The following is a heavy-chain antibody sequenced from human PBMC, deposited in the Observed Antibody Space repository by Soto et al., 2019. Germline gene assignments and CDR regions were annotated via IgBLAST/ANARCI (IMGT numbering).Heavy chain of an antibody. D-gene: IGHD3-22*01. CDR2: IYYSGST. CDR1: GGSISSGDYY. Sequence: PSETLSLTCTVSGGSISSGDYYWSWIRQPPGKGLEWIGYIYYSGSTYYNPSLKSRVTISVDTSKNQFSLKLSSVTAADTAVYYCARGLYYYDSSGYYYYFDYWDQGTLVTVSS. CDR3: ARGLYYYDSSGYYYYFDY. J-gene: IGHJ4*02. V-gene: IGHV4-30-4*01.